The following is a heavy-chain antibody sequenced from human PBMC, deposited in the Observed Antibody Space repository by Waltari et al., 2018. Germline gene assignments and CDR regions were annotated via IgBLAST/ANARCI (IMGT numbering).Heavy chain of an antibody. CDR3: VRDEIGEMGTISDAFAL. CDR1: GFVFRTYW. CDR2: INSDGSKT. J-gene: IGHJ3*01. D-gene: IGHD7-27*01. Sequence: EEQLVESGGGLVQPGGSLRLSCEASGFVFRTYWMHWIRQSPGKGLGWVSRINSDGSKTNYADAVKGRFTLSRDNVRNTLFLQMNSLGAEDTAIYYCVRDEIGEMGTISDAFALWGQGTMVTVS. V-gene: IGHV3-74*01.